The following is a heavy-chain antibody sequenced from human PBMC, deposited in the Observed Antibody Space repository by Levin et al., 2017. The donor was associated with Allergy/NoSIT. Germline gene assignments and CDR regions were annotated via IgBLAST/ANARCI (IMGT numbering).Heavy chain of an antibody. J-gene: IGHJ4*02. CDR1: GGSFSGYY. CDR3: ARVLVVAGTDYYFDY. Sequence: MSSETLSLTCAVYGGSFSGYYWSWIRQPPGKGLEWIGEINHSGSTNYNPSLKSRVTISVDTSKNQFSLKLSSVTAADTAVYYCARVLVVAGTDYYFDYWGQGTLVTVSS. V-gene: IGHV4-34*01. CDR2: INHSGST. D-gene: IGHD6-19*01.